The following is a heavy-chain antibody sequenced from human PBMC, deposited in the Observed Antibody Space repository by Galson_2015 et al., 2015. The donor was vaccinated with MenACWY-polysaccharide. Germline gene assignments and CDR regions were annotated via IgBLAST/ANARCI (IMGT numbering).Heavy chain of an antibody. CDR3: AKTRGVDTASDS. V-gene: IGHV3-23*01. CDR2: ISGNGGTT. Sequence: SLRLSCAASGFTFSTYAMSWVRQAPGKGPEWVSFISGNGGTTEYVDSVKGRFTISRDNSKNTLDLQMNSLRAEDTAVYYCAKTRGVDTASDSWCQATLLPVSS. J-gene: IGHJ4*02. D-gene: IGHD5-18*01. CDR1: GFTFSTYA.